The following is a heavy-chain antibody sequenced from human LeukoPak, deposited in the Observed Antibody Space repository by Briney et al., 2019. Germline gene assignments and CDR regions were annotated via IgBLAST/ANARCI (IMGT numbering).Heavy chain of an antibody. Sequence: GGSLRLSCEASGFTFRTYGMTWVRQAPGKGLEWVSGITGSSTWTYYADSVKGRFSISRDNSKNTLHLQMDSLRVEDTAIYYCARELVSLGTGYFDLWGRGTLVTVSS. V-gene: IGHV3-23*01. CDR2: ITGSSTWT. D-gene: IGHD7-27*01. J-gene: IGHJ2*01. CDR1: GFTFRTYG. CDR3: ARELVSLGTGYFDL.